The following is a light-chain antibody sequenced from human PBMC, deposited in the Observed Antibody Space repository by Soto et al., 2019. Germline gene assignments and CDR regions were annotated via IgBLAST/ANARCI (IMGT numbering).Light chain of an antibody. Sequence: IVFTKQTRSLTLSPVERALLSCRASQLVSTTYLAWYQPNPGQAPRLLIYGASSRATGIPDRFSGSGSGTDFKHKISRLEPEEFAVYYCQPDGSSHPWTSGQGPKVDI. CDR1: QLVSTTY. V-gene: IGKV3-20*01. J-gene: IGKJ1*01. CDR2: GAS. CDR3: QPDGSSHPWT.